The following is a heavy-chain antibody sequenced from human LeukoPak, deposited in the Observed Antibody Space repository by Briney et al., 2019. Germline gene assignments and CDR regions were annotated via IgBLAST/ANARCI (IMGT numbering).Heavy chain of an antibody. CDR3: ARDRPVVRGVIIRAFDI. Sequence: GSLRLSCAASGFTVSSNYMSWVRQAPGKGLEWVSVIYSGGSTYYADSVKGRFTISRDNSKNTLYLQMNSLRAEDTAVYYCARDRPVVRGVIIRAFDIWGQGTMVTVSS. D-gene: IGHD3-10*01. CDR2: IYSGGST. CDR1: GFTVSSNY. V-gene: IGHV3-66*01. J-gene: IGHJ3*02.